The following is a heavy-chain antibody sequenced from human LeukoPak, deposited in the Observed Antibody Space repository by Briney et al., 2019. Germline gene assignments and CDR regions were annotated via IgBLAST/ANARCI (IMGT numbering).Heavy chain of an antibody. CDR3: AKDSLAVAGTIDY. V-gene: IGHV3-30*18. Sequence: PGGSLRLSCAASGFTFSSYGMHWVRQAPGKGLEWVAVISYDGSNKYYADSVKGRFTISRGNSKNTLYLQMNSLRAEDTAVYYCAKDSLAVAGTIDYWGQGTLVTVSS. CDR1: GFTFSSYG. J-gene: IGHJ4*02. CDR2: ISYDGSNK. D-gene: IGHD6-19*01.